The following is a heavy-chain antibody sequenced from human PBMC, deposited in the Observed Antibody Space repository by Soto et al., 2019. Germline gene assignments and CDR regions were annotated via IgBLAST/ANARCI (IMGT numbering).Heavy chain of an antibody. J-gene: IGHJ4*02. CDR1: SVSITSSNW. V-gene: IGHV4-4*02. CDR2: ISHSGTV. Sequence: QVRLQQSGPGLVKPSETVSLTCDVSSVSITSSNWWTWVRQPPGKGLEWLGKISHSGTVNYNATLRSRVTISADKPKNQLSLKLMSVTAADTAVYYCARDYDGFDYWGPGILVTVSS. D-gene: IGHD3-16*01. CDR3: ARDYDGFDY.